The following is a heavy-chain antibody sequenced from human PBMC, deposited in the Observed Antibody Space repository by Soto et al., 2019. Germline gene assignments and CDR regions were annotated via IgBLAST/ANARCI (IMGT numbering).Heavy chain of an antibody. CDR3: AKEEGYFFVSGYDAFDI. CDR1: GLPFRAYA. V-gene: IGHV3-23*01. J-gene: IGHJ3*02. D-gene: IGHD3-10*01. CDR2: ITGSGEST. Sequence: GSLRLSCTASGLPFRAYAMSWVRQAPGKGLEWVSAITGSGESTYSADSVEGRVTISRDNSKNTLYLQMNSLRAEDTAVYYCAKEEGYFFVSGYDAFDIWGQGTMVTVSS.